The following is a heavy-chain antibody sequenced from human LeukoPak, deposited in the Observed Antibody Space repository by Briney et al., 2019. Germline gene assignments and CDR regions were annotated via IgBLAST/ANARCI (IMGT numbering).Heavy chain of an antibody. J-gene: IGHJ4*02. CDR1: GGSVSRGSYY. D-gene: IGHD2-2*01. Sequence: SETLSLTCTVSGGSVSRGSYYWSWLRQPPGKGLEGIGYIYYSGRTNYNPSLKSRVTISVDTSRNQFSLKLSSVTAADTAVYYCARQRYCSSTSCYQALNFDYWGQGTLVTVSS. CDR2: IYYSGRT. V-gene: IGHV4-61*01. CDR3: ARQRYCSSTSCYQALNFDY.